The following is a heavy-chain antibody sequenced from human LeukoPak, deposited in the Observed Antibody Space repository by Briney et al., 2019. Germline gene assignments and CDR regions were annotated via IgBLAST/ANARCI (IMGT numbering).Heavy chain of an antibody. CDR3: AKDLDSRARGWLDP. D-gene: IGHD4-11*01. CDR2: ISWNSGSI. V-gene: IGHV3-9*01. Sequence: PGGSLRLSCAASGFSFDDYGMHWVRQAPGKGLEWVSGISWNSGSIGYADSVKGRFTMSRDNAKKSLYLQMNSLRVEDTALYYCAKDLDSRARGWLDPWGQGTLVTVSS. CDR1: GFSFDDYG. J-gene: IGHJ5*02.